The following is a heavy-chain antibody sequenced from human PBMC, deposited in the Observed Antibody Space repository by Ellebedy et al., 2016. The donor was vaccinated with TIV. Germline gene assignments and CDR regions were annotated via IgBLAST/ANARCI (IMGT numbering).Heavy chain of an antibody. CDR3: ARFLAAAEY. D-gene: IGHD6-13*01. J-gene: IGHJ4*02. CDR1: GGSVSSGSYY. CDR2: IYYSGST. Sequence: SETLSLXCTVSGGSVSSGSYYWSWIRQPPGKGLEWIGYIYYSGSTNYNPSLKSRVTISVDTSKNQFSLKLSSVTAADTAVYYCARFLAAAEYWGQGTLVTVSS. V-gene: IGHV4-61*01.